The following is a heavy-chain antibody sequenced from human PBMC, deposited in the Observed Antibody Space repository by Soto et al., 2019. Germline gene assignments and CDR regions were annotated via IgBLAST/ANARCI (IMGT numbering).Heavy chain of an antibody. CDR1: GGSISSSSYY. J-gene: IGHJ4*02. CDR2: IYYSGST. CDR3: ARHWAVTTVPDYYFDY. Sequence: PSETLSLTCTVSGGSISSSSYYWGWIRQPPGKGLEWIGSIYYSGSTYYNPSLKSRVTISVDTSKNQFSLKLSSVTAADTAVYYCARHWAVTTVPDYYFDYWGQGTLVTVSS. V-gene: IGHV4-39*01. D-gene: IGHD4-17*01.